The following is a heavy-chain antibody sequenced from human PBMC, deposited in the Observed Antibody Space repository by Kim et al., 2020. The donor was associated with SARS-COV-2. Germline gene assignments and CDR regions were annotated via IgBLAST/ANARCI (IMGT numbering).Heavy chain of an antibody. CDR3: AILELPVYDSDYYYYGMDV. CDR2: IDPSDSYT. D-gene: IGHD1-26*01. Sequence: GESLKISCKGSGYSFTSYWISWVRQMPGKGLEWMGRIDPSDSYTNYSPSFQGHVTISADKSISTAYLQWSSLKASDTAMYYCAILELPVYDSDYYYYGMDVWGQGTTVTVSS. CDR1: GYSFTSYW. J-gene: IGHJ6*02. V-gene: IGHV5-10-1*01.